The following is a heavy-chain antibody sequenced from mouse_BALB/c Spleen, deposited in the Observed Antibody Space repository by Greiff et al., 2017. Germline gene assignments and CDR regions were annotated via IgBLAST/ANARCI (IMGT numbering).Heavy chain of an antibody. J-gene: IGHJ2*01. CDR1: GYAFSSYW. V-gene: IGHV1-80*01. Sequence: VQLQQSGAELVRPGSSVKISCKASGYAFSSYWMNWVKQRPGQGLEWIGQIYPGDGDTNYNGKFKGKATLTADKSSSTAYMQLSSLTSEDSAVYFCARHDEYYFDYWGQGTTLTVSS. CDR2: IYPGDGDT. CDR3: ARHDEYYFDY.